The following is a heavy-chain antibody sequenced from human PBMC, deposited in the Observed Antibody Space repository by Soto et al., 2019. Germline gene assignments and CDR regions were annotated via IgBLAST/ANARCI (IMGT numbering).Heavy chain of an antibody. D-gene: IGHD5-18*01. CDR1: GYTFTSYG. J-gene: IGHJ4*02. Sequence: ASVKVSCKASGYTFTSYGISWARQAPGQGLEWMGWISAYNGNTNYAQKLQGRVTMTTDTSTSTAYMELRSLRSDDTAVYYCAYNDRGYSYGAGYFDYWGQGTLVTVPQ. CDR2: ISAYNGNT. V-gene: IGHV1-18*01. CDR3: AYNDRGYSYGAGYFDY.